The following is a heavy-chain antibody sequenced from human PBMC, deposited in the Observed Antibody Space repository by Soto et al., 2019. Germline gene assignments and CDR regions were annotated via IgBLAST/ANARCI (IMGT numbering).Heavy chain of an antibody. D-gene: IGHD4-4*01. V-gene: IGHV1-18*01. Sequence: QVQLVQSGDEVKKPGASVKVSCKASGYTFTNYGISWVRQAPGQGLEWMGWISAYNGNTNYAQKVQGRVTMTTDTSTSTAYMEVRSLRSDDTDVYYCARHPPTVETYYYGMDVWGQGTTVTVSS. CDR1: GYTFTNYG. CDR2: ISAYNGNT. CDR3: ARHPPTVETYYYGMDV. J-gene: IGHJ6*02.